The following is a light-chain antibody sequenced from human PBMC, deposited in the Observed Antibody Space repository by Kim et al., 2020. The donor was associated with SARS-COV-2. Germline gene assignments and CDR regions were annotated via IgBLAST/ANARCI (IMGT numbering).Light chain of an antibody. V-gene: IGKV4-1*01. J-gene: IGKJ2*03. CDR2: WAS. CDR3: QQYYSTPPS. Sequence: DIVMTQSPDSLAVSLGGRATLNCKSSQTVLYNSNNQNYLAWYQQKPGQAPKLLIYWASIRESGVSDRFSGSGSETDFTLTISSLQAEDVAVYYCQQYYSTPPSFGQGTKLEIK. CDR1: QTVLYNSNNQNY.